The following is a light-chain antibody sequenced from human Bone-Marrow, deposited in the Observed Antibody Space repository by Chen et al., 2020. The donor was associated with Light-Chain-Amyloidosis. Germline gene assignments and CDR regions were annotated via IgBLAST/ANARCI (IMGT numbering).Light chain of an antibody. CDR2: DDS. V-gene: IGLV3-21*02. Sequence: SYVLTQPSSVSVAPGQTATIACGGNIIGSTSVHWYQQTPGQAPLLVVYDDSDRPSGIPERLSGANSGNTATLTISRVEAGEEADYYGQVWDRSSDRPVFGGGTKLTVL. CDR3: QVWDRSSDRPV. CDR1: IIGSTS. J-gene: IGLJ3*02.